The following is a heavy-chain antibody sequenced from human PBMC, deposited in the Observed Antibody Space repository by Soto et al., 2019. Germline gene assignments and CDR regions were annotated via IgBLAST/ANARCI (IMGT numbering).Heavy chain of an antibody. CDR1: EFTFNTYW. D-gene: IGHD6-19*01. V-gene: IGHV3-7*05. CDR3: ARDWGTPGRGSAVGYYYHYGMEV. Sequence: EVQLVESGGGLVQPGGSLRLSCLASEFTFNTYWMNWICQAPGRGLEWVANIKDDGSEENYVDSVKGRFTISRDNAKNSLYLQMNSLRGEDTAVYFCARDWGTPGRGSAVGYYYHYGMEVWGQGTTVTVSS. CDR2: IKDDGSEE. J-gene: IGHJ6*02.